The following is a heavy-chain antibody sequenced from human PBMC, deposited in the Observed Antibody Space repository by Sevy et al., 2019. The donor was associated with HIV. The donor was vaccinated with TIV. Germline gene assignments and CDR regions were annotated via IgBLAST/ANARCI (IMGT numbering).Heavy chain of an antibody. CDR3: ARVYGSGSYYNV. D-gene: IGHD3-10*01. CDR2: ISAYNGNT. Sequence: ASVKVSCKASGYTFTSYGISWVRQAPGQGLEWMGWISAYNGNTNYAQKLQGRVTMTPATSTSTAYKELRSLRSDDTAVSYCARVYGSGSYYNVWGQGTTVTVSS. J-gene: IGHJ6*02. V-gene: IGHV1-18*01. CDR1: GYTFTSYG.